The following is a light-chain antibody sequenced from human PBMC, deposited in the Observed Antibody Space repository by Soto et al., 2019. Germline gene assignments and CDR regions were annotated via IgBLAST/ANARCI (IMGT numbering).Light chain of an antibody. CDR2: DAS. J-gene: IGKJ1*01. V-gene: IGKV3-11*01. Sequence: EIVLTQSPATLSLSPGERATLSCGASQSISSYLAWYQQKPGQAPRLLIYDASNRATGIPARFSGSGSGTDFTLIISSLEPEDFAFYYCQHRSDWWTFGKETKVEVK. CDR1: QSISSY. CDR3: QHRSDWWT.